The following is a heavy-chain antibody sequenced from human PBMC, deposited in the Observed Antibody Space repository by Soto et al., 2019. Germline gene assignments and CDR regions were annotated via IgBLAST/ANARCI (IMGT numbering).Heavy chain of an antibody. Sequence: ASVKVSCKASGYTFTSYDMNWGRQATGQGLEWMGWMNPNRGNIGYAQKFQGRVTMTRNTSIRTAYMELSSLRSEDTAVYYCARGNDILTGYYEDYYYGMDVWGQGTTVT. J-gene: IGHJ6*02. CDR1: GYTFTSYD. CDR2: MNPNRGNI. V-gene: IGHV1-8*01. CDR3: ARGNDILTGYYEDYYYGMDV. D-gene: IGHD3-9*01.